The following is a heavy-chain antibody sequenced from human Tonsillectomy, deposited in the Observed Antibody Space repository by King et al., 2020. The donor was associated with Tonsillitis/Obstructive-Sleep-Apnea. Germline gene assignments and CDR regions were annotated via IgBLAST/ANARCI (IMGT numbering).Heavy chain of an antibody. D-gene: IGHD3-22*01. CDR2: TKNKAQSYTT. J-gene: IGHJ4*02. CDR1: GFTFSDYY. CDR3: AMTKYYDGSGYHSDS. Sequence: VQLVESGGGLVRPGGSLRLSCAASGFTFSDYYMDWIRQAPGKGLEWVGRTKNKAQSYTTEYAASVRGRVTISRDDSKTSLNLQLHRMTSDDTAVYYFAMTKYYDGSGYHSDSWGQGTLVTVSS. V-gene: IGHV3-72*01.